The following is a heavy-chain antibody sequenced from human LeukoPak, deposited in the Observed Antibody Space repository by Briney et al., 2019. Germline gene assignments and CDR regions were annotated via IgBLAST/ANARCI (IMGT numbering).Heavy chain of an antibody. J-gene: IGHJ6*03. D-gene: IGHD6-6*01. CDR3: ARAQIYTTSSLWSRYYYYMDV. CDR2: INHSGST. CDR1: GGSFSAYY. V-gene: IGHV4-34*01. Sequence: SETLSLTCAVYGGSFSAYYWSWIRQPPGKGLEWIGEINHSGSTNYNPSLKSRVTISVDTSKNQFSLRLSSVTAADTAVYYCARAQIYTTSSLWSRYYYYMDVWGKGVTVTVSS.